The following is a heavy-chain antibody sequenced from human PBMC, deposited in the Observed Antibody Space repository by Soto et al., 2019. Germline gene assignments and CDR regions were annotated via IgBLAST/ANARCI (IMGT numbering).Heavy chain of an antibody. Sequence: QVQLVQSGAEVKKPGSSVKVSCKASGGTFSSYAISWVRQAPGQGLECMGGIIPIFCTANYAQKFQGRVTITADKSTITAYMELSSLRSEDTPAYYCARDRGIVLVRADTNNWFHPCGQGTLVTV. CDR2: IIPIFCTA. CDR1: GGTFSSYA. D-gene: IGHD2-2*01. V-gene: IGHV1-69*06. J-gene: IGHJ5*02. CDR3: ARDRGIVLVRADTNNWFHP.